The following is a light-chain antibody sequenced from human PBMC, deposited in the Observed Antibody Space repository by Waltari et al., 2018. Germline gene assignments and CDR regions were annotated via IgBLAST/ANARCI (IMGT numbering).Light chain of an antibody. Sequence: QSVLTHPPSMSAAPAQRVTIPCTGSSPNLGPGSAVPWYHNVPAKAPRLLIFGYNNRPSGVPDRLSGSKSGTSASLAITGLQTEDEAVYSCQSYDRSLSGGVFGGGTKLTV. CDR1: SPNLGPGSA. J-gene: IGLJ3*02. CDR3: QSYDRSLSGGV. V-gene: IGLV1-40*01. CDR2: GYN.